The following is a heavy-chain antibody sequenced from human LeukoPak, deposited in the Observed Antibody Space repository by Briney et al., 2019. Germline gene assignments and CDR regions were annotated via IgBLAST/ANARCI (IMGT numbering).Heavy chain of an antibody. CDR1: GVSMRSDSYY. Sequence: PSETLSLTCTVSGVSMRSDSYYWGWIRQPPGKGLEWIASFYYSGITYYNLSLKSRVTIALATSKKQFSLKLPSVTAADTAVYYCAVREGGRLGWRVHLGYFDFWGQGDLVPVSS. CDR3: AVREGGRLGWRVHLGYFDF. CDR2: FYYSGIT. D-gene: IGHD6-19*01. V-gene: IGHV4-39*07. J-gene: IGHJ4*02.